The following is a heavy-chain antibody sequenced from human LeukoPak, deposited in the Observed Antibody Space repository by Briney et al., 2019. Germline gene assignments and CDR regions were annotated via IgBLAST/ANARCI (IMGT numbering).Heavy chain of an antibody. V-gene: IGHV4-30-4*08. J-gene: IGHJ5*02. Sequence: TLSLTCTVSGGSISSGDYYWSWLREPPGKGLDWIRHIYYSRSTYYNPSLKSRVTMSVDTSKNQFSLKLSSVTAADTAVYYCARVISWELLRDWFDPWGQGTLVTVSS. D-gene: IGHD1-26*01. CDR2: IYYSRST. CDR1: GGSISSGDYY. CDR3: ARVISWELLRDWFDP.